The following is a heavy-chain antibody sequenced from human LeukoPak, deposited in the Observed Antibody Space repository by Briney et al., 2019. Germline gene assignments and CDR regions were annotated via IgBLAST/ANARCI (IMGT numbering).Heavy chain of an antibody. J-gene: IGHJ4*02. D-gene: IGHD3-22*01. CDR3: AREATYYYDSSGYSDY. Sequence: GGSLRLSCAASGFTFSSYGMHWVRQAPGKGLEWVAVKSYDGSIKYYADSVKGRFTISRDNSKNTVYLQMNSLRAEDTAVYYCAREATYYYDSSGYSDYWGQGTLVTVSS. CDR2: KSYDGSIK. CDR1: GFTFSSYG. V-gene: IGHV3-30*03.